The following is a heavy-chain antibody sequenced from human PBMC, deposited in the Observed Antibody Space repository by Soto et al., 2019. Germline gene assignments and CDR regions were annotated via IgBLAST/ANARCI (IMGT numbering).Heavy chain of an antibody. D-gene: IGHD4-17*01. CDR1: GFTFSSYG. CDR3: ARWTTVTSYYGMDV. Sequence: QVQLVESGGGVVQPGRSLRLSCAESGFTFSSYGMHWVRQAPGKGLEWVAVIWYDGSNKYYADSVKGRFTISRDNSKNTLYLQMNSLRAEDTAVYYCARWTTVTSYYGMDVWGQGTTVTVSS. J-gene: IGHJ6*02. V-gene: IGHV3-33*01. CDR2: IWYDGSNK.